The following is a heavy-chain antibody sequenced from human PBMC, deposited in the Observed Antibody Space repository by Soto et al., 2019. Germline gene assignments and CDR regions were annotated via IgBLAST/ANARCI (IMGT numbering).Heavy chain of an antibody. J-gene: IGHJ4*02. CDR1: GGSTSSRNHF. CDR3: AREEASAADY. CDR2: INYSGST. V-gene: IGHV4-39*02. Sequence: QLQLQESGPGLVKASETLSLICTVSGGSTSSRNHFWAWTRQPPGKGLEWIGSINYSGSTYYNPSLRSRITISVDTSKNQFSLRLSSVTAADTAVYYCAREEASAADYWGQGTLVTVSS.